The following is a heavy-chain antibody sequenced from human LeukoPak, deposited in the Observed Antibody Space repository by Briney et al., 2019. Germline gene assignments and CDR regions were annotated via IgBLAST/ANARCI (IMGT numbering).Heavy chain of an antibody. Sequence: SETLSLTCTVSGGSISSYYWSWIRQPPGKGLEGIGYIYYSGSTNYNPSLKSRVTISVDTSKNQFSLKLTSVTAADTAVYYCARSQILRGVIKKYYFDYWGQGTLVTVSS. CDR1: GGSISSYY. J-gene: IGHJ4*02. D-gene: IGHD3-10*01. CDR2: IYYSGST. CDR3: ARSQILRGVIKKYYFDY. V-gene: IGHV4-59*12.